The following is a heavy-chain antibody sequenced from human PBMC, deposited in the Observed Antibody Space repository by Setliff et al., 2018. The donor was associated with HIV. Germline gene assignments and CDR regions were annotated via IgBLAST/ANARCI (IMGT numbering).Heavy chain of an antibody. Sequence: PSETLSLTCAVYGGSFSGYYWSWIRQPPGKGLEWIGEINHSGSTDYNPSLKSRVTISVDTSKNQLSLKLRSVTAADTAVYYCAREKGYSDTRGHYYGGGYVYGMDVWGQGTTVTVSS. D-gene: IGHD3-22*01. CDR1: GGSFSGYY. CDR2: INHSGST. J-gene: IGHJ6*02. V-gene: IGHV4-34*01. CDR3: AREKGYSDTRGHYYGGGYVYGMDV.